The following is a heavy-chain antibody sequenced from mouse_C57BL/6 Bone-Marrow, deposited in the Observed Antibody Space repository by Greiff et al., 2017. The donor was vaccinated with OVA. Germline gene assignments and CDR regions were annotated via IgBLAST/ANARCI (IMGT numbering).Heavy chain of an antibody. CDR2: IYPGDGDT. D-gene: IGHD1-2*01. CDR1: GYAFSSSW. V-gene: IGHV1-82*01. J-gene: IGHJ2*01. CDR3: ARLGDTAY. Sequence: VQLQQSGPELVKPGASVKISCKASGYAFSSSWMNWVKQRPGKGLEWIGRIYPGDGDTNYNGKFKGKATLTADKSSSTAYMQLSSLTSEDSAVYFCARLGDTAYWGQGTTLTVSS.